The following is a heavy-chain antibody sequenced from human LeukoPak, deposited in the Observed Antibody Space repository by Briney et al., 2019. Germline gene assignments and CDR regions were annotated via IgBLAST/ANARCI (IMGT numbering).Heavy chain of an antibody. Sequence: PGGSLRLSCAASGFTFSTFAMIWVRQPPGKGLEWVSSIFPSGGEIHYADSVRGRFTISRDNSKNTLYLQMNSLRAEDTAVYYCAKESYYGSGSWKSPFGYWGQGTLVTVSS. D-gene: IGHD3-10*01. V-gene: IGHV3-23*01. CDR2: IFPSGGEI. CDR3: AKESYYGSGSWKSPFGY. CDR1: GFTFSTFA. J-gene: IGHJ4*02.